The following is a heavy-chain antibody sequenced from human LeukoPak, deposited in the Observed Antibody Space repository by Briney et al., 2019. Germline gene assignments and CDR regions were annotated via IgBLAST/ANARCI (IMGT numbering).Heavy chain of an antibody. J-gene: IGHJ4*02. Sequence: MGRVHPEDGATIYTANFQGRVTITADTSIDTAYMELSSLKFDDTAIYYCATTSAYGYLDFWGQGTLVTVSS. CDR3: ATTSAYGYLDF. D-gene: IGHD5-12*01. CDR2: VHPEDGAT. V-gene: IGHV1-69-2*01.